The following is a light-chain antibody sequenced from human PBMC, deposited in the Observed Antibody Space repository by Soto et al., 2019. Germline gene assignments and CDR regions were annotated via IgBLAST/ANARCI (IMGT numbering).Light chain of an antibody. CDR2: DVT. Sequence: QSALTQPASVSGSPGQSITISCTGTSSDIGAYNLVSWYQQHPGKVPKLLIYDVTYRPSGVSNRFSGFKSGTTASLTISGLQAEDEAYYYCGTWDSSLSAWVFGGGTKLTVL. V-gene: IGLV2-14*03. CDR1: SSDIGAYNL. J-gene: IGLJ3*02. CDR3: GTWDSSLSAWV.